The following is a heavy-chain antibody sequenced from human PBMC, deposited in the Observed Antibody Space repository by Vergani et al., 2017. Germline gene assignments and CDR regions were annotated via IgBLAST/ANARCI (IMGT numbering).Heavy chain of an antibody. D-gene: IGHD2-15*01. Sequence: EVQLVESGGGLVQPGGSLRLSCAASGFSLSRFWMSWVRQAPGKGLEWVSVIKSDGRTSYAESVRGRFTISRDTSRNAVYLQMNILRVEDTGVYYCTRSECSGTTCYGHYFDLWCHGILVTVSS. CDR3: TRSECSGTTCYGHYFDL. V-gene: IGHV3-66*02. J-gene: IGHJ4*01. CDR2: IKSDGRT. CDR1: GFSLSRFW.